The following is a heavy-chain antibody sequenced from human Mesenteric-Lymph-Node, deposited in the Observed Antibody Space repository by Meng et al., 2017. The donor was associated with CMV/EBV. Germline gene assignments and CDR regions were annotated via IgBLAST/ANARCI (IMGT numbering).Heavy chain of an antibody. CDR3: ASKLGYYYHGMDV. V-gene: IGHV4-34*01. CDR1: GESFSGFY. CDR2: INHSGSS. D-gene: IGHD3-16*01. J-gene: IGHJ6*02. Sequence: GSLRLSCAVYGESFSGFYWSWIRQPPGKGLEWIGEINHSGSSSYNPSLKSRVIMSVDTYKNQFSLKLNSVTAADTAVYHCASKLGYYYHGMDVWGQGTTVTVSS.